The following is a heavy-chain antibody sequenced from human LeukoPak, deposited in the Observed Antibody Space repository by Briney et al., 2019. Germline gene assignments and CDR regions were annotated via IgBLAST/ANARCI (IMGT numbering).Heavy chain of an antibody. Sequence: GGSLRLSCAASGFTFSSYAMSWVRQAPGKGLEWVSAMSSSAGTTYYADSVTVRFTISRDNSMNTLYLQINSQTADDTAVHYCARDGKSRGWYYWCQGTLFTVSS. CDR1: GFTFSSYA. V-gene: IGHV3-23*01. J-gene: IGHJ4*01. CDR3: ARDGKSRGWYY. CDR2: MSSSAGTT. D-gene: IGHD6-19*01.